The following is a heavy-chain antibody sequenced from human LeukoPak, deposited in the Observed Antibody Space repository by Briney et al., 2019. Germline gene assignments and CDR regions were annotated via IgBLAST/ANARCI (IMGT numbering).Heavy chain of an antibody. CDR2: ISADGTQK. V-gene: IGHV3-30-3*01. J-gene: IGHJ4*01. Sequence: PGGSLRLSCVASGFTFSSYALRWLRQAPGKGLEWVAVISADGTQKYYADSVKGRFTVSRDNSKNTLYLQMNSLRAEDTAVYYCARDPSYQAHFDYWGHGTLVIVSS. CDR1: GFTFSSYA. CDR3: ARDPSYQAHFDY. D-gene: IGHD2-2*01.